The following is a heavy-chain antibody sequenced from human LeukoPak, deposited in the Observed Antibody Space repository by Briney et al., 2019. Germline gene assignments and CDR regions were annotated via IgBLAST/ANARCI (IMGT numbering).Heavy chain of an antibody. CDR2: IKSKTDGGTT. CDR3: TTSPRYYDILTGYYSLNWFDP. CDR1: GFTFSNAW. D-gene: IGHD3-9*01. V-gene: IGHV3-15*01. Sequence: GGSLRLSCAASGFTFSNAWMSWVHQAPGKGLEWVGRIKSKTDGGTTDYAAPVKGRFTISRDDSKNTLYLQMNSLKTEDTAVYYCTTSPRYYDILTGYYSLNWFDPWGQGTLVTVSS. J-gene: IGHJ5*02.